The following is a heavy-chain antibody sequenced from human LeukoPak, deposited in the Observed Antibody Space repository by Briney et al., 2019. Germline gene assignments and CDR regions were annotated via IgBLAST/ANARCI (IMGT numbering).Heavy chain of an antibody. D-gene: IGHD2-2*02. CDR3: ARSRCYNCAFDI. Sequence: SETLPLTCTVSDASISNYYWNWIRQPAGKGLEWIGRIYSSGSSNYDPSVKSPVTMSVDTSKNQFSLKLNSVTAADTAVYYCARSRCYNCAFDIWGQGTMVTVSS. CDR2: IYSSGSS. CDR1: DASISNYY. V-gene: IGHV4-4*07. J-gene: IGHJ3*02.